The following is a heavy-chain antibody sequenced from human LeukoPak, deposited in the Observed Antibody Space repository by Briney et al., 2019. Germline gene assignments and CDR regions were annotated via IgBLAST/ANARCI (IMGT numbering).Heavy chain of an antibody. D-gene: IGHD5-18*01. V-gene: IGHV4-59*01. J-gene: IGHJ6*03. CDR2: IYYSGST. CDR3: ARDRAYSYGHTDYYYMDV. CDR1: GGSISSYY. Sequence: SETLSLTCTVSGGSISSYYWSWIRQPPGKGLEWIGFIYYSGSTNYNPSLKSRVTISVDTSKNQFSLKLSSVTAADTAVYYCARDRAYSYGHTDYYYMDVWGKGTTVTVSS.